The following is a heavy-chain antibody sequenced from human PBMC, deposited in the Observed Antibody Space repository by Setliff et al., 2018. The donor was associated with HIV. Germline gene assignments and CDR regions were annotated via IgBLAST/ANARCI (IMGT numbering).Heavy chain of an antibody. Sequence: LSETLSLTCAVFGGSFSGYYWSWIRQPPGKGLEWIGEINHSGSTNYNPSLKSRVTISVDTSKNQFSLKLSSVTTADTALYYCARVIIVSGSYYFDYLGQGTLVTVSS. CDR1: GGSFSGYY. D-gene: IGHD1-26*01. CDR3: ARVIIVSGSYYFDY. V-gene: IGHV4-34*01. CDR2: INHSGST. J-gene: IGHJ4*02.